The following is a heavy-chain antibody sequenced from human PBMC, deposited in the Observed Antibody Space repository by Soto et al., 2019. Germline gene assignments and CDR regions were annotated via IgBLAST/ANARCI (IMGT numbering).Heavy chain of an antibody. J-gene: IGHJ6*01. V-gene: IGHV1-2*02. D-gene: IGHD3-3*01. Sequence: ASVKVSCKASGYTFTGYYMHWVRHAPLQELEWMGWINPNSGGTNYAQKFQGRVTMTRDTSISTAYMELSRLRSDDTAVYYCARNQVYYVFWSGSYYYVMAVCGQGTTVIGSS. CDR3: ARNQVYYVFWSGSYYYVMAV. CDR1: GYTFTGYY. CDR2: INPNSGGT.